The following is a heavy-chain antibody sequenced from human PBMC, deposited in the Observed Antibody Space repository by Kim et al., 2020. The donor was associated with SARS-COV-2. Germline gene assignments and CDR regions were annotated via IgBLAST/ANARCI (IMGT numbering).Heavy chain of an antibody. Sequence: ASVKVSCKASGYTFTNYGFSWLRQAPGQGLEWMGWISLYNGDTNYAQKLQGRITMTTDTSTSTAYMELRSLRSDDTAVYYCAREAETGYFPYWGQGTLVTVSS. V-gene: IGHV1-18*01. D-gene: IGHD3-9*01. J-gene: IGHJ1*01. CDR3: AREAETGYFPY. CDR2: ISLYNGDT. CDR1: GYTFTNYG.